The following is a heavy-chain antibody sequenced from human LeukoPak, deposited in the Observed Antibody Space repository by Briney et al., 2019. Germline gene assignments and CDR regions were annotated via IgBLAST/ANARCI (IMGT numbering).Heavy chain of an antibody. CDR3: AKDARLGATYHFDH. CDR2: ISGSGVTI. Sequence: GGSLRLSCAASGFTFSNYAMSWVRQAPGKGLEWVSGISGSGVTIVYADSVTGLFTISRDNSKNTLYLQMTSLRAEDTAVYYCAKDARLGATYHFDHWGQGTLVTVSS. J-gene: IGHJ4*02. CDR1: GFTFSNYA. V-gene: IGHV3-23*01. D-gene: IGHD1-26*01.